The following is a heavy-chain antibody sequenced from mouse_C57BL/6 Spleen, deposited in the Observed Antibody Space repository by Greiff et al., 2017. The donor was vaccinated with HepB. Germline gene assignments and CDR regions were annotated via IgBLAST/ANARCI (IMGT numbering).Heavy chain of an antibody. D-gene: IGHD2-1*01. V-gene: IGHV7-4*01. J-gene: IGHJ4*01. CDR3: VKTHGKGLYAMDY. Sequence: EVKLMESGGGLVQPGASLRLSCAASGFTFTDYYMSWVRQPPGKAPAWLALIRNKANGYTTEYTASVKGRFTISRDNSQNILYLQMNPLRAEVSATYYCVKTHGKGLYAMDYWGQGTSVTVSS. CDR2: IRNKANGYTT. CDR1: GFTFTDYY.